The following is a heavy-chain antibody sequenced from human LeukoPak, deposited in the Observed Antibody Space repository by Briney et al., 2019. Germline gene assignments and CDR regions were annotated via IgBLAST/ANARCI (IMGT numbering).Heavy chain of an antibody. CDR2: IYYSGST. CDR3: ARSIYCSSTSCYGGEDI. V-gene: IGHV4-59*08. Sequence: PSETLSLTCTVSGGSISSYYWSWIRQPPGKGLEWIGYIYYSGSTNYNPSLKSRVTISVDTSKNQFSLQLSSVTAADTAVYYCARSIYCSSTSCYGGEDIWGQGTMVTVSS. D-gene: IGHD2-2*01. J-gene: IGHJ3*02. CDR1: GGSISSYY.